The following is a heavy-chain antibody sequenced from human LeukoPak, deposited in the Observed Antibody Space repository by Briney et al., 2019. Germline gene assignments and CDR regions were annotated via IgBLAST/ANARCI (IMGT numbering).Heavy chain of an antibody. CDR3: AVRGYSGYDSSRFDY. V-gene: IGHV4-34*01. D-gene: IGHD5-12*01. CDR1: GGSFSGYY. Sequence: SETLSLTCAVYGGSFSGYYWSWIRQPPGKGLEWIGEINHSGSTNYNPSLKSRVTISVDTSKNQFSLKLSSVTAADTAVYYCAVRGYSGYDSSRFDYWGQGTLVTVSS. J-gene: IGHJ4*02. CDR2: INHSGST.